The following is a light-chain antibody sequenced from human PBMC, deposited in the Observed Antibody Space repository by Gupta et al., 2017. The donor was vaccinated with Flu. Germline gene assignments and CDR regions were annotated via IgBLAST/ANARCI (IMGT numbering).Light chain of an antibody. CDR1: NSDIDASNF. J-gene: IGLJ2*01. CDR2: EVS. V-gene: IGLV2-14*01. CDR3: GSYGAVGV. Sequence: QSALTQPAFVSGSPGQSIAISCTGTNSDIDASNFVSWYQHNPGKGPKLRIDEVSKRPAGVSTRFSVSKSVNTAALTISGLQAEDEDDYYCGSYGAVGVFGGGTKVTVL.